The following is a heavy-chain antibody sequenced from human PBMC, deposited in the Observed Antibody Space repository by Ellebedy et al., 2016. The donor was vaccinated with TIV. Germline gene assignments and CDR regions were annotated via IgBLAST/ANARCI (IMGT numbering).Heavy chain of an antibody. CDR2: ISGSGGST. Sequence: GESLKISXAASGFTFSSYAMSWVRQAPGKGLEWVSAISGSGGSTYYADSVKGRFTISRDNSKNTLYLQMNSLRAEDTAVYYCAKVVWRFGPDYWGQGTLVTVSS. D-gene: IGHD3-10*01. CDR1: GFTFSSYA. J-gene: IGHJ4*02. CDR3: AKVVWRFGPDY. V-gene: IGHV3-23*01.